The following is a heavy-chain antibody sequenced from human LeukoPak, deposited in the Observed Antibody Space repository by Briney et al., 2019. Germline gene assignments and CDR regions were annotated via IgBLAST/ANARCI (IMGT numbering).Heavy chain of an antibody. CDR2: INPSGGST. CDR3: ARSNVPYYYDSSGDYYFDY. Sequence: GASVKVSCKASGYTFTSYYMHWVRQAPGQGLEWMGLINPSGGSTSYAQKFQGRVTMTRDTSTSTVYMELSSLRSEDTAVYYCARSNVPYYYDSSGDYYFDYWGQGTLVTVSS. D-gene: IGHD3-22*01. V-gene: IGHV1-46*01. J-gene: IGHJ4*02. CDR1: GYTFTSYY.